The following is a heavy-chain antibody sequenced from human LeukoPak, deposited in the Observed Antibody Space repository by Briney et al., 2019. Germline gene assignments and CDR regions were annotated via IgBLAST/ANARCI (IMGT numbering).Heavy chain of an antibody. V-gene: IGHV3-23*01. CDR1: GFTFISYA. D-gene: IGHD3-10*01. CDR2: IRGSGAST. CDR3: ALRGFDY. Sequence: PGGSLRLSCAASGFTFISYAMTWVRQAPGKGLEWVSNIRGSGASTYYADSVKGRFTISRDNSKNTLYLQMNSLRAEDTAVYYCALRGFDYWGQGTLVTVSS. J-gene: IGHJ4*02.